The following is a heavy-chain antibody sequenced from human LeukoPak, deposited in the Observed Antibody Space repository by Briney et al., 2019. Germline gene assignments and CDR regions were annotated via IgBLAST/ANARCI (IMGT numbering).Heavy chain of an antibody. Sequence: GGSLRLSCAASGFTFSSYNMHWVRQAPGKGLEWVSSISSSSSYIYYADSVKGRFTISRDNSKNSLYLQMNSLRTDDTALYYCAKDSANTYLPDYWGQGTLVTVSS. CDR2: ISSSSSYI. D-gene: IGHD2-2*02. V-gene: IGHV3-21*04. J-gene: IGHJ4*02. CDR3: AKDSANTYLPDY. CDR1: GFTFSSYN.